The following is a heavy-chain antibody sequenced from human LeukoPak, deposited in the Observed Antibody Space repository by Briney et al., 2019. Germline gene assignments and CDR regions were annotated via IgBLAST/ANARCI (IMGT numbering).Heavy chain of an antibody. CDR1: GVSISSSSYY. CDR3: ARHVSGGLLGFDY. D-gene: IGHD1-26*01. CDR2: IYYSGST. Sequence: PSETLSLTCTVSGVSISSSSYYWGWIRQPPGKGLEWIGSIYYSGSTYYNPSLKSRVTISVDTSKNQFSLNLNSVTAADTAVYYCARHVSGGLLGFDYWGQGTLVTVSS. V-gene: IGHV4-39*01. J-gene: IGHJ4*02.